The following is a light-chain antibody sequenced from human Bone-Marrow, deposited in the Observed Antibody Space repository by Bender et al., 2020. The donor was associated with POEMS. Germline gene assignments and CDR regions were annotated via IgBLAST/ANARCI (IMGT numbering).Light chain of an antibody. J-gene: IGLJ2*01. V-gene: IGLV3-21*02. Sequence: SYVLTQPPSVSVAPGQTATISCGGNNIGDKNVHWYQQKPGQAPVVVVYDDSDRPSGIPERVSGSNSGNTATLTISRVEARDEADYYCQVWDSGSDQYVVFGGGTKLTVL. CDR2: DDS. CDR3: QVWDSGSDQYVV. CDR1: NIGDKN.